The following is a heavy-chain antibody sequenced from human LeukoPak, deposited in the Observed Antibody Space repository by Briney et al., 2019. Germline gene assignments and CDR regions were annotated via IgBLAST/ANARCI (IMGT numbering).Heavy chain of an antibody. Sequence: SETLSLTCTVSGGSINAFYWSVIRQPAGKGLEWIGRIYTSGSTNYNPSLKSRVTISVDTSKNQFSLKLSSVTAADTAVYYCARTPYDSSGYYYEPFDYWGQGTLVTVSS. J-gene: IGHJ4*02. CDR3: ARTPYDSSGYYYEPFDY. CDR1: GGSINAFY. CDR2: IYTSGST. V-gene: IGHV4-4*07. D-gene: IGHD3-22*01.